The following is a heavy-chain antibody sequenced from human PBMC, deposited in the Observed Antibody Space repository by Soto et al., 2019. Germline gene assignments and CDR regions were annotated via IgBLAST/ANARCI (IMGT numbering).Heavy chain of an antibody. CDR1: GDSVSSNSAA. D-gene: IGHD1-7*01. J-gene: IGHJ6*02. CDR2: TYYRSKWYN. Sequence: PSQTLSLTCAISGDSVSSNSAAWNWIRQSPSRGLEWLGRTYYRSKWYNDYAVSVKSRITINPDTSKNQFSLQLNSVTPEDTAVYYCARVTIYNWNYLRDYYYGMDGWGQGTTVTVAS. V-gene: IGHV6-1*01. CDR3: ARVTIYNWNYLRDYYYGMDG.